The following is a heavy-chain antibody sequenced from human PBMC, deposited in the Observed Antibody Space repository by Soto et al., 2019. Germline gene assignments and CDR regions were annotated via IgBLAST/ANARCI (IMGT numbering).Heavy chain of an antibody. D-gene: IGHD4-17*01. J-gene: IGHJ4*02. CDR1: GFTFSNYG. CDR3: AKHYGGNPGRYFHF. V-gene: IGHV3-23*01. CDR2: ISDSGVSA. Sequence: PGRSLRLSCAACGFTFSNYGMSWVRQAPGKGLEWVPIISDSGVSAYYAASVKGRFTISRDNSMNTLFLQMNSLRADDTAVYYCAKHYGGNPGRYFHFWRQGTLVTVSS.